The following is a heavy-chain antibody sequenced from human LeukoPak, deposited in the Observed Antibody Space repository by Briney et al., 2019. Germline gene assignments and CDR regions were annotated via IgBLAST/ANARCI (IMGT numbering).Heavy chain of an antibody. D-gene: IGHD3-16*02. V-gene: IGHV4-59*01. Sequence: PSETLSLTCTVSGGSISSYYWSWIRQPPGKGLEWLGYIYYCGSTNYNPSLKSRVTISVDTSKNQFSLKLSSVTAADTAVYYCAVQRAGTYYDYVWGSYRSTHFDYWGQGTLVTVSS. CDR2: IYYCGST. CDR3: AVQRAGTYYDYVWGSYRSTHFDY. J-gene: IGHJ4*02. CDR1: GGSISSYY.